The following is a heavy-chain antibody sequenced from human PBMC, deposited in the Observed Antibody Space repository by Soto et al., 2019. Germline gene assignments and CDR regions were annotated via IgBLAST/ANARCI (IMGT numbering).Heavy chain of an antibody. CDR1: GFTFTDYY. J-gene: IGHJ6*03. D-gene: IGHD2-21*02. CDR3: AREGDATNYYYYYMDV. Sequence: GGSLRLSCTASGFTFTDYYMSWIRQAPGKGLEWVAYISGSGDITYYADSVKGRFTISRDNAENSLYLQMNSLRAEDTAVYYCAREGDATNYYYYYMDVWGKGTTVTVSS. V-gene: IGHV3-11*01. CDR2: ISGSGDIT.